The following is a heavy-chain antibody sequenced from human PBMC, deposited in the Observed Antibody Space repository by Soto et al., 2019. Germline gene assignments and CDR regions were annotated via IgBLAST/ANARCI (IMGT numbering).Heavy chain of an antibody. CDR2: AYYSGST. V-gene: IGHV4-39*01. J-gene: IGHJ4*02. D-gene: IGHD1-1*01. CDR1: GGSITSSSYY. Sequence: SETLSLTCTVSGGSITSSSYYWGWIRQPPGKGLEWIGSAYYSGSTYYNPSLKSRVTISVDTSKNQFSLKLSSVTAADTAVYYCARNVLYDQGYFDYWGQGTLVTVSS. CDR3: ARNVLYDQGYFDY.